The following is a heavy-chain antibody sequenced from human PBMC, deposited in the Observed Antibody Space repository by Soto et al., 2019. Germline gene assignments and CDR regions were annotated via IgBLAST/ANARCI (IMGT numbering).Heavy chain of an antibody. CDR1: GYSFTSYW. Sequence: GESLKISCKGSGYSFTSYWIGWVRQMPGKGLEWMGIIYPGGSDTRYSPSFQGQVTISADKSISTAYLQWSSLKASDTAMYYCARQARYCSGGSCYHPSFDYWGQGTLVTVSS. CDR3: ARQARYCSGGSCYHPSFDY. D-gene: IGHD2-15*01. V-gene: IGHV5-51*01. J-gene: IGHJ4*02. CDR2: IYPGGSDT.